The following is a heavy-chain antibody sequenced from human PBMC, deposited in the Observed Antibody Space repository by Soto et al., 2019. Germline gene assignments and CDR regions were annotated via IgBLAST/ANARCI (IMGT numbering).Heavy chain of an antibody. Sequence: PSETLSLTCTVSGCSISSSSYYWGWIRQPPGKGLEWIGSIYYSGSTYYNPSLKSRVTISVDTSKNQFSLKLSSVTAADTAVYYCARQGGRNYDFWSGYYGGAYYGMDVWGQGTTVTVSS. CDR3: ARQGGRNYDFWSGYYGGAYYGMDV. J-gene: IGHJ6*02. CDR1: GCSISSSSYY. D-gene: IGHD3-3*01. CDR2: IYYSGST. V-gene: IGHV4-39*01.